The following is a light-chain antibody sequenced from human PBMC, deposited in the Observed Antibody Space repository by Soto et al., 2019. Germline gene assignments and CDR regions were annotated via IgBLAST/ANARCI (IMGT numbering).Light chain of an antibody. CDR3: CSYAGGSTYV. V-gene: IGLV2-23*02. Sequence: QSALTQPASVSGSPGQSITISCTGTSSDVGSYNLVSWYQQHPGKAPKVRIYEVIKRPAGVPNRFSGYKSGYTASLTISGLQAEDEADYHCCSYAGGSTYVFGTGTKLTV. CDR1: SSDVGSYNL. J-gene: IGLJ1*01. CDR2: EVI.